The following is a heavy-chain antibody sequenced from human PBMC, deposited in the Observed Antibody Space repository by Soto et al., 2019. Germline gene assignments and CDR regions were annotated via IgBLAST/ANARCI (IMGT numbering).Heavy chain of an antibody. Sequence: EVQLLESGGGLVQPGGSLRLSCAASGFTFKSYAMSWVRQPTGKGLEWVSGSSGSGGTTYHAYSVKGRFTSSRDNSKNILNLRVSIRQVEDSAVNGCEVKPYSSFVLGTLHYWGQGALVTVSS. CDR2: SSGSGGTT. J-gene: IGHJ4*02. D-gene: IGHD6-19*01. V-gene: IGHV3-23*01. CDR3: EVKPYSSFVLGTLHY. CDR1: GFTFKSYA.